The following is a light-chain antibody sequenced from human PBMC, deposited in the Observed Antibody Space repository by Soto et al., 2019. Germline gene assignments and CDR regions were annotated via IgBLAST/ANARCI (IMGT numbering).Light chain of an antibody. J-gene: IGLJ1*01. CDR2: LEGSGSY. V-gene: IGLV4-60*02. CDR1: SGHSSYI. CDR3: ETWDGNTRV. Sequence: QPVLTQSSSASASLGSSVKLTCTLSSGHSSYIIAWHQQQPGKAPRYLMKLEGSGSYNKGSGVPDRFSGSSSGADRYLTLSNLQFEDEADYYCETWDGNTRVFGTGTKVTVL.